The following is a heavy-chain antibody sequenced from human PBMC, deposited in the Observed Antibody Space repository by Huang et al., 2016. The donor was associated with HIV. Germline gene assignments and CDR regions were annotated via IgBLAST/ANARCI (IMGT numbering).Heavy chain of an antibody. D-gene: IGHD3-3*01. CDR3: ARDHHDFWRGYRRMYFFDH. V-gene: IGHV4-59*11. Sequence: QVQLQESGPGLVKPSETLSLTCTVSGGSISTHYWSWIRPPPGKGLEWIGSIDYSGSTNYSPSLQSRVTILLDTSKNQFSLRVNSVTAADTAMYYCARDHHDFWRGYRRMYFFDHWGQGTLVTVSS. J-gene: IGHJ4*02. CDR1: GGSISTHY. CDR2: IDYSGST.